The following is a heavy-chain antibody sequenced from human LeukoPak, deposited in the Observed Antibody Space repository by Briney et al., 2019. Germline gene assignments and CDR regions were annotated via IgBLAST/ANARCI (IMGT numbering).Heavy chain of an antibody. CDR3: ARDNPTYSSRSHAFDI. J-gene: IGHJ3*02. CDR2: MYYSGST. D-gene: IGHD6-13*01. Sequence: SETLSLTCTVSGGSISSYYWSWIRQPPGKGLEWIGYMYYSGSTNYNPSLKSRVTISVDTSKDQFSLKLSSVTAADTAVYYCARDNPTYSSRSHAFDIWGQGTMVTVSS. V-gene: IGHV4-59*12. CDR1: GGSISSYY.